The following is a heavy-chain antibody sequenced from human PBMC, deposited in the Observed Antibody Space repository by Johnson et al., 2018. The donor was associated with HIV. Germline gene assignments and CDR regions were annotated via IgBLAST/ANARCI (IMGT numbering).Heavy chain of an antibody. Sequence: QVQLVESGGGVVQPGRSLRLSCAASGFTFSYYGIHWVRQAPGKGLELVAVIWYDGSNKYYADSVKGRFTISRDNSKNTLYLQMNSLRAEDTAVYYCAKIKGSSDAFDIWGQGTMVTVSS. D-gene: IGHD6-6*01. J-gene: IGHJ3*02. CDR3: AKIKGSSDAFDI. V-gene: IGHV3-30*18. CDR2: IWYDGSNK. CDR1: GFTFSYYG.